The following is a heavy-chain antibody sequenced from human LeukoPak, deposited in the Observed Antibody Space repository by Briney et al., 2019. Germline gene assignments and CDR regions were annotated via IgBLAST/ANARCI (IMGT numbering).Heavy chain of an antibody. D-gene: IGHD3-10*01. V-gene: IGHV1-24*01. CDR2: FDPEDGET. CDR3: ATGERITMVRDAFDI. CDR1: GYTLTELS. Sequence: ASVKVSCKVPGYTLTELSMHWVRQAPGKGLEWMGGFDPEDGETIYAQKFQGRVTMTEDTSTDTAYMELSSLRSEDTAVYYCATGERITMVRDAFDIWGQGTMVTVSS. J-gene: IGHJ3*02.